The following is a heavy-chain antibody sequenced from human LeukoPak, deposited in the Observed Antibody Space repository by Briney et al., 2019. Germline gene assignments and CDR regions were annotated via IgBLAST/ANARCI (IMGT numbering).Heavy chain of an antibody. CDR1: GFTFDDHA. J-gene: IGHJ6*02. V-gene: IGHV3-9*01. D-gene: IGHD4-17*01. Sequence: GGSLRLSCAASGFTFDDHAMHWVRQGPGKGLEWVSGVSWNGGNIVYADSVKGRFTISRDNAKNSLYLQMNSLRAEDTALYYCAKDHYGDYGYGMDVWGQGTTVTVSS. CDR2: VSWNGGNI. CDR3: AKDHYGDYGYGMDV.